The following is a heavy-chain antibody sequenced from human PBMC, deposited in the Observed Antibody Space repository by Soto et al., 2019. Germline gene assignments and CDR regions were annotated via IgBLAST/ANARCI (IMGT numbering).Heavy chain of an antibody. CDR1: GFTFSSYG. Sequence: PGGSLRLSCAASGFTFSSYGMHWVRQAPGKGLEWVAVISYDGSNKYYADSVKGRFTISRDNSKNTLYLQMNSLRAEDTAVYYCAKDYRDYDFWSGYFYYGMDVWGQGTTVTVSS. J-gene: IGHJ6*02. D-gene: IGHD3-3*01. V-gene: IGHV3-30*18. CDR3: AKDYRDYDFWSGYFYYGMDV. CDR2: ISYDGSNK.